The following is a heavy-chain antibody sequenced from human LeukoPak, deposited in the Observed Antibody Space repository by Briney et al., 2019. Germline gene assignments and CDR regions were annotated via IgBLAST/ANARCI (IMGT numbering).Heavy chain of an antibody. Sequence: KSSETLSLTCTVSGGSISSYYWSWIRQPPGKGLEWNGYIYYSGSTNYNPSLKSRVTISVDTSKNQFSLKLSSVTAADTAVYYCARDGDGYTDYYGMDVWGQGTTVTVSS. CDR3: ARDGDGYTDYYGMDV. CDR2: IYYSGST. V-gene: IGHV4-59*01. J-gene: IGHJ6*02. CDR1: GGSISSYY. D-gene: IGHD5-24*01.